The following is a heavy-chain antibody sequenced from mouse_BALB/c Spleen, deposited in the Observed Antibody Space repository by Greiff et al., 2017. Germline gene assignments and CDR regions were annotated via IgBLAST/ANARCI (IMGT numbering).Heavy chain of an antibody. V-gene: IGHV1-14*01. CDR3: ATPYDYDGAWFAY. Sequence: EVQLQQSGPELVKPGASVKMSCKASGYTFTSYVMHWVKQKPGQGLEWIGYINPYNDGTKYNEKFKGKATLTSDKSSSTAYMELSSLTSEDSAVYYCATPYDYDGAWFAYWGQGTLVTVSA. CDR1: GYTFTSYV. CDR2: INPYNDGT. D-gene: IGHD2-4*01. J-gene: IGHJ3*01.